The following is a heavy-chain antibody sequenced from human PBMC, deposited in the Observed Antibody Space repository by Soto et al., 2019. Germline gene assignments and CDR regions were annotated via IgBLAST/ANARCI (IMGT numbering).Heavy chain of an antibody. J-gene: IGHJ4*02. Sequence: QVQLVQSGAEVKKPGASVKVSCKASGYTFTSYGISWVRQAPRQGLEWMGWISAYNGNTNYAQKLQGRVTMTTDTSTSTAYMELRSLRSDDTAVYYCARGYNYYDSSGSHGGFDYWGQGTLVTVSS. CDR2: ISAYNGNT. CDR1: GYTFTSYG. CDR3: ARGYNYYDSSGSHGGFDY. D-gene: IGHD3-22*01. V-gene: IGHV1-18*01.